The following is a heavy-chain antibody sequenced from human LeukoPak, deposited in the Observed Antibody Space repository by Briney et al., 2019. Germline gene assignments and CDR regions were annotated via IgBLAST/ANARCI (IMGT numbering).Heavy chain of an antibody. Sequence: PSETLSLTCAVSGDSLRSGTNNWRWLRQPPGKGLEWIGYIYHSGSTYYNPSLQSRVTISVDTSKSQFSLKLSSVTAADTAVYYCARTRDFWSGYFDYWGQGILVTVSS. CDR2: IYHSGST. D-gene: IGHD3-3*01. CDR3: ARTRDFWSGYFDY. CDR1: GDSLRSGTNN. V-gene: IGHV4-30-2*01. J-gene: IGHJ4*02.